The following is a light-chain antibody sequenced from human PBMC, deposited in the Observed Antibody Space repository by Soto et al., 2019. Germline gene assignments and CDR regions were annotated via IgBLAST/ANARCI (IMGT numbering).Light chain of an antibody. CDR2: GAS. CDR3: PQYVSSLYT. Sequence: EIVLTQSPGTLALSPGERATLSCRASQSVSSSYLAWYQQKPGQAPRLLIYGASSRATGIPDRFSGSGSGTDFTLNISRLEPEDFAVYYCPQYVSSLYTFGQGTKREIK. CDR1: QSVSSSY. V-gene: IGKV3-20*01. J-gene: IGKJ2*01.